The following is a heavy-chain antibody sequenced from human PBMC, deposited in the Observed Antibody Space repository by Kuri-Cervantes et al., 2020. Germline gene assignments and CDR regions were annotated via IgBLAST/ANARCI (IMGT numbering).Heavy chain of an antibody. Sequence: ASVKVSCKASGYTFTSYGISWVRQAPGQGLEWMGWISAYNGNTNYAQKFQGRVTITADKSTSTAYMELSSLRSEDTAVYYCAREDYDSREDHAFDIWGQGTMVTVSS. CDR1: GYTFTSYG. D-gene: IGHD3-22*01. V-gene: IGHV1-18*01. CDR3: AREDYDSREDHAFDI. J-gene: IGHJ3*02. CDR2: ISAYNGNT.